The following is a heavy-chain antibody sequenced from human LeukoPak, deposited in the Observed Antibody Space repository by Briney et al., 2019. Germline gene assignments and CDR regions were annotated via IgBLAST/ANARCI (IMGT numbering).Heavy chain of an antibody. D-gene: IGHD4-23*01. CDR2: IIPILGIA. V-gene: IGHV1-69*02. J-gene: IGHJ4*02. CDR1: GGTFSSYT. CDR3: ALTTVVTRIDY. Sequence: ASVKVSCKASGGTFSSYTISWVRQAPGQGLELMGRIIPILGIANYAQKFQGRVTITADKSTSTAYMELSSLRSEDTAVYYCALTTVVTRIDYWGQGTLVTVSS.